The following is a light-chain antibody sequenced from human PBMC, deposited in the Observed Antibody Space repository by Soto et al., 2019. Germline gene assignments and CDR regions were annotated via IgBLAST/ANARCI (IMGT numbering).Light chain of an antibody. CDR3: QQRSNWIT. CDR2: DAS. J-gene: IGKJ5*01. CDR1: QSVSSY. V-gene: IGKV3-11*01. Sequence: EIVLTQSPATLSLSPGERATLSCRASQSVSSYLAWYQPKPGQAPRLLIYDASNRATGIPARFSGSGSGTDFTLTISSLEPEDFAVYYCQQRSNWITFGQGTRREIK.